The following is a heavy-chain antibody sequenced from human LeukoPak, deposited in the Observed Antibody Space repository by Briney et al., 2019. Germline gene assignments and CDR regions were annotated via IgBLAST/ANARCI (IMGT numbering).Heavy chain of an antibody. CDR3: ARSGYDSSGYYVYFDY. J-gene: IGHJ4*02. CDR2: INPNNDCT. Sequence: ASVKVSCQASGYTFPGYYMHWVRQAPGQGLEWMGWINPNNDCTNFAQKFQGTVTMTRNTSISTAYMELSRLRSDDTAVYYCARSGYDSSGYYVYFDYWGQGTLVTVSS. CDR1: GYTFPGYY. D-gene: IGHD3-22*01. V-gene: IGHV1-2*02.